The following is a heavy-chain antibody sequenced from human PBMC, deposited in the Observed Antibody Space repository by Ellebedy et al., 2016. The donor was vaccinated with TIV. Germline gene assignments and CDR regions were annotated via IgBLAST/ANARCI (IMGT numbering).Heavy chain of an antibody. Sequence: SVKVSCXASGGTFSSYAISWVRQAPGQGLEWMGGIIPIFGTANYAQKFQGRVTITADKSTSTAYMELSSLRSEDTAVYYCARIAYGSGSYGMDVWGQGTTVTVSS. J-gene: IGHJ6*02. V-gene: IGHV1-69*06. CDR1: GGTFSSYA. CDR3: ARIAYGSGSYGMDV. CDR2: IIPIFGTA. D-gene: IGHD3-10*01.